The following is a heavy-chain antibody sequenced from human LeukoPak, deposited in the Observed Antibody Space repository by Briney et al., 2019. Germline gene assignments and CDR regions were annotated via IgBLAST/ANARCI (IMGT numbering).Heavy chain of an antibody. CDR3: ARHIEYYYGSGSYFDY. J-gene: IGHJ4*02. D-gene: IGHD3-10*01. CDR1: GYSFTSYW. V-gene: IGHV5-51*01. CDR2: IYPGDSDT. Sequence: LGESLKISCKGSGYSFTSYWIGWVRQMPGKGLEWMGIIYPGDSDTRYSPSFQGQVTISADKSISTAYLQWSSLKASDTAMYYCARHIEYYYGSGSYFDYWGLGTLVTVSS.